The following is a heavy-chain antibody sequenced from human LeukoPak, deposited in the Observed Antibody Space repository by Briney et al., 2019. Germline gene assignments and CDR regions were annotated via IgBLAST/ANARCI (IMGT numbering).Heavy chain of an antibody. CDR2: IYYSGST. Sequence: SETLSLTCTVSGGSISSYYWSWIRQPPGKGLEWIGSIYYSGSTYYNPSLKSRVTISVDTSKNQFSLKLSSVTAADTAVYYCARGHRYYGMDVWGQGTTVTVSS. J-gene: IGHJ6*02. CDR1: GGSISSYY. V-gene: IGHV4-59*12. CDR3: ARGHRYYGMDV.